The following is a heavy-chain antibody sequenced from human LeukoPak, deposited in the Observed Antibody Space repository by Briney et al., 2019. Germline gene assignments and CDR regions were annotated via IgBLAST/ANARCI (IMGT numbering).Heavy chain of an antibody. CDR2: ISGSGGIT. V-gene: IGHV3-23*01. CDR1: GFTFSSYG. Sequence: GGSLRLSCAASGFTFSSYGMNWVRQAPRKGLEWVSGISGSGGITYYADSVKGRFSISRDNSKNTLYLQMNSLRAEDTAVYYCAKNTTVTIDYWGQGTLVTVSS. CDR3: AKNTTVTIDY. J-gene: IGHJ4*02. D-gene: IGHD4-17*01.